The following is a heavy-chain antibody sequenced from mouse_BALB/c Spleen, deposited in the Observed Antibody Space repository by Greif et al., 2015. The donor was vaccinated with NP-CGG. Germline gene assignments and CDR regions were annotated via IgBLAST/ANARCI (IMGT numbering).Heavy chain of an antibody. Sequence: VQLQQSGPGLVAPSQSLSITCTVSGFSLTSYGVHWVRQPPGKGLEWLGVIWAGGSTNYNSALMSRLSISKDNSKSQVFLKMNSLQTDDTAMYYCARDPQIYYDYDSWFAYWGQGTLVTVSA. CDR3: ARDPQIYYDYDSWFAY. CDR1: GFSLTSYG. D-gene: IGHD2-4*01. CDR2: IWAGGST. V-gene: IGHV2-9*02. J-gene: IGHJ3*01.